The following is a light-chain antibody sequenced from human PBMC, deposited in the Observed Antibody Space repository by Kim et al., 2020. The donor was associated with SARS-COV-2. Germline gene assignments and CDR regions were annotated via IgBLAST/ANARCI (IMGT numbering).Light chain of an antibody. Sequence: SASVGDRVTITCQASEAIEPWLAWYQQKPGKVPSLLIYLASTLENGVPSRFSGSGSGTEFTLTINGLQPDDFATYYCQHYSRFPYTFGQGTKLEI. V-gene: IGKV1-5*03. J-gene: IGKJ2*01. CDR1: EAIEPW. CDR2: LAS. CDR3: QHYSRFPYT.